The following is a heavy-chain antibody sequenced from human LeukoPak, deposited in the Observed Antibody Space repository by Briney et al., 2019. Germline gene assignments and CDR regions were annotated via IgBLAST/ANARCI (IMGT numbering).Heavy chain of an antibody. D-gene: IGHD6-13*01. Sequence: SETLSLTCTVSGGSISSSGYYWGWVRQPPGKGLEWIGSISYGGSTYYTPSLKSRVTISVDTSKNQFSLKLNSVTAADTAVYYCARHGRGAAGTDYWGQGTLVTVSS. CDR2: ISYGGST. V-gene: IGHV4-39*01. J-gene: IGHJ4*02. CDR3: ARHGRGAAGTDY. CDR1: GGSISSSGYY.